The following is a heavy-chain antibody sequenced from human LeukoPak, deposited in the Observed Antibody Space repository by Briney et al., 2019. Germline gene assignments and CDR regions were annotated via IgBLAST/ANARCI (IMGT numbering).Heavy chain of an antibody. J-gene: IGHJ3*02. V-gene: IGHV3-21*01. D-gene: IGHD1-7*01. CDR1: GFTFSSYS. CDR2: IGSRSTYT. CDR3: ARGGLNFDAFDI. Sequence: KPGGSLRLSCAASGFTFSSYSMNWVRQAPGKGLEWVSSIGSRSTYTYSADSVKGRFTISRDNAKNSLYLQMNSLRAGDTAVYCCARGGLNFDAFDIWGQGTMVTVSS.